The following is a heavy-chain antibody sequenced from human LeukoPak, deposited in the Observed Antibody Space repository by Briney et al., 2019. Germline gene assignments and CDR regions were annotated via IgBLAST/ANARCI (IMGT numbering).Heavy chain of an antibody. D-gene: IGHD3-10*01. CDR2: IRNDGSNQ. Sequence: GGSLRLSCAASGLSFSNYGMNWVRQAPGKGLEWVAFIRNDGSNQYYADSVKGRFINSRDNSKNTLYLQMNSLRPEDTAVYYCAKVDGQFVGPWGQGTLVIVSS. V-gene: IGHV3-30*02. CDR1: GLSFSNYG. CDR3: AKVDGQFVGP. J-gene: IGHJ5*02.